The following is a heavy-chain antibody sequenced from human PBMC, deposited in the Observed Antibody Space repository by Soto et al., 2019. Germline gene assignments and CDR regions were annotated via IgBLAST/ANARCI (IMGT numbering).Heavy chain of an antibody. D-gene: IGHD2-15*01. CDR3: AGGYCSGGSCPQGY. Sequence: SETLSLTCAVYGGSFSGYYWSWIRQSPGKGLEWIGEINHSGSTNYNPSLKSRVTISVDTSKNQFSLKLSSVTAAGTAVYYCAGGYCSGGSCPQGYWGQGTLVTVSS. J-gene: IGHJ4*02. V-gene: IGHV4-34*01. CDR2: INHSGST. CDR1: GGSFSGYY.